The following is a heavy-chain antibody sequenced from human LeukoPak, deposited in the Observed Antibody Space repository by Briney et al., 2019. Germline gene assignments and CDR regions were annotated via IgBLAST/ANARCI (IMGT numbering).Heavy chain of an antibody. D-gene: IGHD3-3*01. CDR3: VRGTVLRPRSAVDI. V-gene: IGHV3-74*01. CDR1: GITVSRNY. J-gene: IGHJ3*02. CDR2: NSSDGSST. Sequence: TGGSLRLSCAASGITVSRNYMSWVRQGPGKGLVWVSHNSSDGSSTNYADSVKGRFTISRDNAKNTLYLQMNSLRAEDTAVYYCVRGTVLRPRSAVDIWXXXTMVTVSS.